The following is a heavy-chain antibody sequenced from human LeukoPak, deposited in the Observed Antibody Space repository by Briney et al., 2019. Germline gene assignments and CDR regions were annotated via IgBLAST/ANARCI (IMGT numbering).Heavy chain of an antibody. Sequence: GGSLRLSCAASGFTFSSYYISWVRQAPGKGLEWVANIKEDGSERYYLDSVKGRFTISRDNAKNSLFLQMNSLTAEDTAVYYCARDKVDGRANDYWGQGTLVTVSS. D-gene: IGHD5-24*01. V-gene: IGHV3-7*01. J-gene: IGHJ4*02. CDR1: GFTFSSYY. CDR2: IKEDGSER. CDR3: ARDKVDGRANDY.